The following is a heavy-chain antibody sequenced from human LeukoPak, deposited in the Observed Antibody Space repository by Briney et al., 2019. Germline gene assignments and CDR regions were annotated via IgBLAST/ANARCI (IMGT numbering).Heavy chain of an antibody. J-gene: IGHJ4*02. V-gene: IGHV3-7*01. Sequence: ETLSLTCTVSGGSISSSSYYWGWIRQAPGKGLEWVANIKQDGSEKYYVDSVKGRFTISRDNAKNSLYLQMNSLRAEDTAVYYCARDSRRPLYYWGQGTLVTVSS. D-gene: IGHD1-14*01. CDR2: IKQDGSEK. CDR1: GGSISSSSYY. CDR3: ARDSRRPLYY.